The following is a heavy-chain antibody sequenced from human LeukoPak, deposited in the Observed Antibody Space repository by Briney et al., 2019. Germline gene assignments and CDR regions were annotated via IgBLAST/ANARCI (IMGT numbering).Heavy chain of an antibody. D-gene: IGHD2-15*01. J-gene: IGHJ5*02. Sequence: PGGSLRLSXAASGFTFSDHWMSWVRQAPGKGLEWVANIKQDESKRYYVDSVKGRFTISRDNAKNSLYLQINSLRAEDTAVYYCAREASLYCSGNDCYWAFDRWGQGTLVTVSP. CDR3: AREASLYCSGNDCYWAFDR. CDR1: GFTFSDHW. V-gene: IGHV3-7*01. CDR2: IKQDESKR.